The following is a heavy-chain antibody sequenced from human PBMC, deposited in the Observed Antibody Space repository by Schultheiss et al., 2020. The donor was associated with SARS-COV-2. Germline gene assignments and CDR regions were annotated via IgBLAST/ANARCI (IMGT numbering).Heavy chain of an antibody. Sequence: SQTLSLTCTVSGGSISSYYWSWIRQPPGKGLEWIGRIYTSGSTNYNPSLKSRVTISVDTSKNQFSLKLSSVTATDTAVYYCARSPGIAAAPFDYWGQGTLVTVSS. CDR2: IYTSGST. V-gene: IGHV4-4*08. D-gene: IGHD6-13*01. CDR3: ARSPGIAAAPFDY. J-gene: IGHJ4*02. CDR1: GGSISSYY.